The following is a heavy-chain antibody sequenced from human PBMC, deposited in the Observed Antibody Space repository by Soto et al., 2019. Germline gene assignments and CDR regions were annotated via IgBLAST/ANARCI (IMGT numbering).Heavy chain of an antibody. CDR2: ISSSGSTI. CDR1: GFTFSDYY. CDR3: ARFSRGYSYGHYYGMEV. V-gene: IGHV3-11*01. D-gene: IGHD5-18*01. Sequence: GGSLRLSCAASGFTFSDYYMSWIRQSPGKGLAWVSYISSSGSTIYYAGSVKGRFTISRDNAKNSLYLQMNSLRAEDRAGYYCARFSRGYSYGHYYGMEVWGRGTTVTVSS. J-gene: IGHJ6*02.